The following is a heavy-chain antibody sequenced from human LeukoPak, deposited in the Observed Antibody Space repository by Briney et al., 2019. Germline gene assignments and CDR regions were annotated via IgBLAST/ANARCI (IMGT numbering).Heavy chain of an antibody. V-gene: IGHV3-43*02. CDR3: AKDAGPRGTYSGLFDY. D-gene: IGHD1-26*01. CDR1: GFIFDNYA. J-gene: IGHJ4*02. CDR2: ISGDGGST. Sequence: GGSLRLSCAAPGFIFDNYAIHWVRQAPGKGLEWVSLISGDGGSTFYADSVKGRFTISRDNSKKELYLQMNSLRAEDTAVYYCAKDAGPRGTYSGLFDYWGQGTLVTVSS.